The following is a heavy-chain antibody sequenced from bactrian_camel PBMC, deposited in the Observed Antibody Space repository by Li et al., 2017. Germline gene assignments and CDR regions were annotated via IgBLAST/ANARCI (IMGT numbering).Heavy chain of an antibody. Sequence: QLVESGGGSVQAGGSLRLSCAASGYTYSRNCMGWFRQAPGKEREGVAAIYTGGGSTYYADSVKGRFTISRDNAKSSLYLQMNSLKPKDTAMYYCAATPWYGGSCLTSVYNYWGQGTQVTVS. J-gene: IGHJ4*01. D-gene: IGHD6*01. CDR1: GYTYSRNC. CDR2: IYTGGGST. V-gene: IGHV3S28*01. CDR3: AATPWYGGSCLTSVYNY.